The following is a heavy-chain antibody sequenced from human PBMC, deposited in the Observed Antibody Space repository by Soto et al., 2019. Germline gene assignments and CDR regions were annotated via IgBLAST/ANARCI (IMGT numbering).Heavy chain of an antibody. D-gene: IGHD6-19*01. CDR1: GFTFSSHA. CDR2: IWFDGSNK. V-gene: IGHV3-33*01. Sequence: QVQLVESGGGVVQPGESLRLSCASSGFTFSSHAMHWVRQAPGKGLEWVANIWFDGSNKNYADSVKGRFTISRDNSKNTLFLQVNSLRAEDTAIYYSARAAYTSGYYYFDHWGQGTPVTVSS. J-gene: IGHJ4*02. CDR3: ARAAYTSGYYYFDH.